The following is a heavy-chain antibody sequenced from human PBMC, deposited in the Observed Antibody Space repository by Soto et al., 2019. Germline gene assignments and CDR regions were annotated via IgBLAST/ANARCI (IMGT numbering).Heavy chain of an antibody. V-gene: IGHV3-21*06. CDR2: ISSTTNYI. Sequence: GGSLRLSCAASGFTFTRYSMNWVRQAPGKGLEWVSSISSTTNYIYYGDSMKGRFTISRDNAKNSLYLEMNSLRAEDTDVYYCARESEDLTSNFDYWGQGTLVTVS. CDR3: ARESEDLTSNFDY. J-gene: IGHJ4*02. CDR1: GFTFTRYS.